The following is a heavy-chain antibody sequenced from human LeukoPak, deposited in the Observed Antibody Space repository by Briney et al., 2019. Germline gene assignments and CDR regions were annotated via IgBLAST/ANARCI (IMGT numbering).Heavy chain of an antibody. Sequence: GGSLRLSCAASGFTFSSYSMNWVRQAPGKGLEWVSYISSSSSTIYYADSVKGRFTISRDNAKNSLYLQMNSLRAEDTAVYYCARDLRGAMVTGALDYWGQGTLVTVSS. J-gene: IGHJ4*02. CDR3: ARDLRGAMVTGALDY. V-gene: IGHV3-48*01. CDR2: ISSSSSTI. CDR1: GFTFSSYS. D-gene: IGHD5-18*01.